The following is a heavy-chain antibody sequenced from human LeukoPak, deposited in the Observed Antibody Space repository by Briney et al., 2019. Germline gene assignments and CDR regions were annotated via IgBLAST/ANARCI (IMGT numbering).Heavy chain of an antibody. J-gene: IGHJ4*02. CDR3: ARARKVQLLWFGELFDY. D-gene: IGHD3-10*01. CDR1: GYTFTDYY. V-gene: IGHV1-2*02. Sequence: GASVKVSCKASGYTFTDYYMHWVRQAPGQGLEWMGWINPNSGGTHYAQKFQGRVTMTRDTPISAAYMELSRLRSDDTAVYYCARARKVQLLWFGELFDYWGQGTLVTVSS. CDR2: INPNSGGT.